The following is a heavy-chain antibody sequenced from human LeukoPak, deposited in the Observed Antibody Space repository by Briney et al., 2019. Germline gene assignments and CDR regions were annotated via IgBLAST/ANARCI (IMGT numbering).Heavy chain of an antibody. Sequence: SETLTLSCALSVGAIRLSYWTCSRQPPGKGLEWIGYVHYSGSTKYNPSLKSRVTISLDKSKNQFSLVLNLMRGADTAVYYCGLHYKSARTTVFLNRGEGTLFTVSS. CDR3: GLHYKSARTTVFLN. CDR2: VHYSGST. D-gene: IGHD4-11*01. V-gene: IGHV4-59*08. CDR1: VGAIRLSY. J-gene: IGHJ4*02.